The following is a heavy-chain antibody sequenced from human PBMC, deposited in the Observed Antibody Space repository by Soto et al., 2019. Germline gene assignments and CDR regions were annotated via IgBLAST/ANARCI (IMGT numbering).Heavy chain of an antibody. J-gene: IGHJ4*02. Sequence: WNSETIDYADSVKGRFTISRDNAKSSLFLQMNSLRPDDTALYYCAKDMKWGGMTTIHYFDSWGQGTLVTVSS. CDR2: WNSETI. D-gene: IGHD3-16*01. CDR3: AKDMKWGGMTTIHYFDS. V-gene: IGHV3-9*01.